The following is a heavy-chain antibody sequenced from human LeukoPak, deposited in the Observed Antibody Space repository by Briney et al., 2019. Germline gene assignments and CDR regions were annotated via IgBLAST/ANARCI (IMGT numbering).Heavy chain of an antibody. CDR1: GITFSSYG. CDR3: ARDEATFGGVIVTGVDY. V-gene: IGHV3-33*01. Sequence: GGSLRLSCAASGITFSSYGKRWGRQAAGEGVEGVAVIWYDGSNKYYADSLKGRVTISRDNSKNTLYLQMNSLRAEDTAVYYCARDEATFGGVIVTGVDYWGQGTLVTVSS. D-gene: IGHD3-16*02. CDR2: IWYDGSNK. J-gene: IGHJ4*02.